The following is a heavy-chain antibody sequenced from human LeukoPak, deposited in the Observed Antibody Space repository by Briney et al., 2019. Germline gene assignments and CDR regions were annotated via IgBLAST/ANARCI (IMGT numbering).Heavy chain of an antibody. Sequence: GESLKISCKGSGYSFTSYWIGWVRQMPGKGLEWMGIIYPGDSDTRYSPSFQGQVTISADKSISTAYLQWSSLKASDTAMYYCARAIRGGSYSDNWFDPWGQGTLVTVSS. D-gene: IGHD1-26*01. CDR3: ARAIRGGSYSDNWFDP. CDR2: IYPGDSDT. J-gene: IGHJ5*02. CDR1: GYSFTSYW. V-gene: IGHV5-51*01.